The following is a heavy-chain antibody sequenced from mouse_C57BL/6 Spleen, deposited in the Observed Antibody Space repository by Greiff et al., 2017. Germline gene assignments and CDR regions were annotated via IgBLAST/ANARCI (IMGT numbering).Heavy chain of an antibody. D-gene: IGHD1-1*01. CDR1: GYAFSSSW. CDR3: ASYYYGSSYHHYLDY. Sequence: QVQLQQSGPELVKPGASVKISCKASGYAFSSSWMNWVKQRPGKGLEWIGRIYPGDGDTNYNGKFKGKATLTADKSSSTAYMQLSSLTSEDSAVYFCASYYYGSSYHHYLDYWGQGTTLTVSS. CDR2: IYPGDGDT. V-gene: IGHV1-82*01. J-gene: IGHJ2*01.